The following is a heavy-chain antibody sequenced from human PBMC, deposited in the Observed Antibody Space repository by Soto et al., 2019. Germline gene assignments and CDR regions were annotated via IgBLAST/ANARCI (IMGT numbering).Heavy chain of an antibody. V-gene: IGHV1-2*02. CDR2: ISPNSGGT. D-gene: IGHD1-26*01. CDR1: GYSFTGYY. CDR3: GKGRSGDVGVFY. J-gene: IGHJ4*02. Sequence: QVQLVQSGAEVKKSGASVKISCKASGYSFTGYYIHWVRQAPGQGFEWMGEISPNSGGTKYAQKFQGRVTMTRDTSITTVYMDLINLIPDDTAVYYCGKGRSGDVGVFYWGQGTLVTVYS.